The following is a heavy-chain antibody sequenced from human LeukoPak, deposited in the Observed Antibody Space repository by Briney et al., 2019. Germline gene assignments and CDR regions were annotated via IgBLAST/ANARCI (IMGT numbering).Heavy chain of an antibody. CDR1: GYTFTGYY. CDR2: INPNSGGT. CDR3: AREGGRQWLVYSWFDP. Sequence: ASVKVSCKASGYTFTGYYMHWVRQAPGQGLEWMGWINPNSGGTNYAQKFQGRVTMTRDTSISTAYMELSRLRSDDTAVYYSAREGGRQWLVYSWFDPWGQGTLVTVSS. J-gene: IGHJ5*02. D-gene: IGHD6-19*01. V-gene: IGHV1-2*02.